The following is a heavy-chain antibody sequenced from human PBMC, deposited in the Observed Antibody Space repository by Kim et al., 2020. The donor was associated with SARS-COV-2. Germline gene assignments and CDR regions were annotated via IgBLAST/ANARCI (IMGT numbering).Heavy chain of an antibody. D-gene: IGHD3-22*01. V-gene: IGHV3-30*04. Sequence: GGSLRLSCAASGFTFSSYAMHWVRQAPGKGLEWVAAMLYDGSSKYYADSVRGRFTISRENSKNTLYLRMNSLRAEDAAVYYCAREREGYDTSGYYPNYFDFWGQGTLVTVSS. CDR3: AREREGYDTSGYYPNYFDF. J-gene: IGHJ4*02. CDR1: GFTFSSYA. CDR2: MLYDGSSK.